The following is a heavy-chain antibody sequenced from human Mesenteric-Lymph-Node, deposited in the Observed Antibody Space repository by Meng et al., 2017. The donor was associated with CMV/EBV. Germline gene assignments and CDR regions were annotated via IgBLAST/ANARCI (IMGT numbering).Heavy chain of an antibody. J-gene: IGHJ4*02. Sequence: GESLKISCAASGFTFSRHGMHWVRQAPGKGLEWMAFIRYDGSSQYYADSVKGRFTISRDKSKNMLYLEMNSLRAEDTAVYYCAKGYNWNYYFDFWGQGTLVTVSS. CDR3: AKGYNWNYYFDF. D-gene: IGHD1-7*01. CDR2: IRYDGSSQ. V-gene: IGHV3-30*02. CDR1: GFTFSRHG.